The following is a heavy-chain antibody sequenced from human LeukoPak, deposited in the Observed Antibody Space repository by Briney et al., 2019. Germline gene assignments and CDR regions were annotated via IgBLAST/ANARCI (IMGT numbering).Heavy chain of an antibody. CDR1: GFTFSSFA. V-gene: IGHV3-21*01. CDR3: ARNRYGYGSGGYSPEHFHH. J-gene: IGHJ1*01. D-gene: IGHD2-15*01. CDR2: ISTSSSYI. Sequence: GGSLRLSCAASGFTFSSFAMSWVRQAPGKGLEWVSSISTSSSYIFYADSVKGRFTISRDNAKNSLYLQMNSLRAEDTAVYFCARNRYGYGSGGYSPEHFHHWGQGTLVTVSS.